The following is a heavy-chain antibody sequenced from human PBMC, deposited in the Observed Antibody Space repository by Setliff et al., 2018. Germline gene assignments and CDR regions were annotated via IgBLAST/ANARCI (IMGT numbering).Heavy chain of an antibody. CDR3: ARAPSVELVTIRTNSWFTY. J-gene: IGHJ4*02. CDR2: IIPIFGTA. D-gene: IGHD5-18*01. CDR1: GGTFSSYA. V-gene: IGHV1-69*13. Sequence: VASVKVSCKASGGTFSSYAISWVRQAPGQGLEWMGGIIPIFGTANYAQKFQGRVTITADESTSTAYMELSSLRSEDTAVYYCARAPSVELVTIRTNSWFTYWGQGTLVTVSS.